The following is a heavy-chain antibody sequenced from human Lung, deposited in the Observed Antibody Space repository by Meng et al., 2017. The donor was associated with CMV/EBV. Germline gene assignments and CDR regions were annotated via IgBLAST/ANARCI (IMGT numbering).Heavy chain of an antibody. J-gene: IGHJ4*02. D-gene: IGHD2-21*02. Sequence: DIHWVRQAPGQGLEWMGWMNPKSTNTGQAPIFQGRVTMTRDTSISTAYMELTSLTSEDTAVYFCARAVSEKFTVGGDWYSRSRSQFDSWGQGTLVPSPQ. CDR2: MNPKSTNT. V-gene: IGHV1-8*01. CDR3: ARAVSEKFTVGGDWYSRSRSQFDS. CDR1: D.